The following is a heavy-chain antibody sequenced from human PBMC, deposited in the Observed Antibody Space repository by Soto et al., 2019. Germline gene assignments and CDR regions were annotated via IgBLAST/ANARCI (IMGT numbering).Heavy chain of an antibody. J-gene: IGHJ6*02. CDR1: GGTFSSYA. D-gene: IGHD2-2*01. V-gene: IGHV1-69*12. CDR3: ARTPRVLAAQMDV. CDR2: VSPIFGTA. Sequence: QFQLVQSGAEVKKPGSSVKVSCKASGGTFSSYAISWVRQAPGQGLEWMGGVSPIFGTANYAQKFQGRVTRTADEATSTDYMELSSLRSEDTAVYYCARTPRVLAAQMDVWGQGNTVTVSS.